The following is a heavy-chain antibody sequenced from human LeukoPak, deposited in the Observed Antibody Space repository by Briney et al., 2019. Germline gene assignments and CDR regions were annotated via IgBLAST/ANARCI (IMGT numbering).Heavy chain of an antibody. CDR1: GYTFTSYD. J-gene: IGHJ5*02. D-gene: IGHD1-1*01. Sequence: ASVKVSCKASGYTFTSYDINWVRQATGQGLEWMGWMNPNSGNTGYAQKFQGRVTMTRNTSISTAYMELSSLRSEDTAVYYCARGSATRGPKYWFDPWGQGTLVTVSS. V-gene: IGHV1-8*01. CDR2: MNPNSGNT. CDR3: ARGSATRGPKYWFDP.